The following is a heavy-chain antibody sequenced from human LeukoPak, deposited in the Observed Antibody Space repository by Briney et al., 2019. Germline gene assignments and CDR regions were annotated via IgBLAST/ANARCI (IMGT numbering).Heavy chain of an antibody. D-gene: IGHD3-3*01. CDR3: ARRRIRGLRFLDSMDV. J-gene: IGHJ6*03. Sequence: ASVKVSCKASGGTFSSYAISWVRQAPGQGLEWMGGIIPIFGTANYAQKFQGRVTITADKSTSTAYMELSSLRSEDTAVYYCARRRIRGLRFLDSMDVWGKGTTVTVSS. V-gene: IGHV1-69*06. CDR2: IIPIFGTA. CDR1: GGTFSSYA.